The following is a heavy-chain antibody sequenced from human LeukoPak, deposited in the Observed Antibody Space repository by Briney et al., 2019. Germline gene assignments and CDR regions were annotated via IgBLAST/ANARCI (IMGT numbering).Heavy chain of an antibody. D-gene: IGHD6-13*01. CDR3: ARDGEQQLGNYYYYYMDV. J-gene: IGHJ6*03. CDR1: GFTFSSYE. CDR2: ISSSGSTI. V-gene: IGHV3-48*03. Sequence: PGGSLRLSCAASGFTFSSYEMNWVRQAPGKGLEWVSYISSSGSTIYYADSVKGRFTISRDNAKNSLYLQMNSLRAEDTAVYYCARDGEQQLGNYYYYYMDVWGKGTTVTVSS.